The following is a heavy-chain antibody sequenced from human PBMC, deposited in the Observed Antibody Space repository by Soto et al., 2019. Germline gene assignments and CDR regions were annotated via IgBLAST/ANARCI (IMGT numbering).Heavy chain of an antibody. V-gene: IGHV3-23*01. CDR3: AISWGDSWRQSAFDM. J-gene: IGHJ3*02. D-gene: IGHD7-27*01. CDR2: ISATGESR. CDR1: GFSFSEYS. Sequence: DVQLLESGGGLVQPGGGSLRLSCEASGFSFSEYSMSWVRQSPGKGLEWVSGISATGESRHYAQAVRGRFAISRDNSRKTLYLQMSSLSAEDTAVYSCAISWGDSWRQSAFDMWVLGTMVTVSS.